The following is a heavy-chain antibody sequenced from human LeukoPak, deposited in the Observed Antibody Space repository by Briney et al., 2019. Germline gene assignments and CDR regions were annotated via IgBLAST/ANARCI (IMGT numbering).Heavy chain of an antibody. V-gene: IGHV1-8*03. CDR1: GYTFTSYD. D-gene: IGHD3-3*01. J-gene: IGHJ5*02. CDR3: ARGHYDFWSGYSGGTWFDP. CDR2: MNPNSGNT. Sequence: ASVKVSCKASGYTFTSYDINWVRQATGQGLEWMGWMNPNSGNTGYAQKFQGRVTITRNTSISTAYMELSSLRSEDTAVYYCARGHYDFWSGYSGGTWFDPWGQGTLVTVST.